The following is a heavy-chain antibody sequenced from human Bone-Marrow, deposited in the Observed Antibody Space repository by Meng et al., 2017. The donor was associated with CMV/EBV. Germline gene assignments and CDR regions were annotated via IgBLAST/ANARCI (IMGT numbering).Heavy chain of an antibody. J-gene: IGHJ6*02. Sequence: ASVKVSCKASGYTFTGNFIHWVRQAPGQGLEWMGWINPNSGGTNYAQKFQGRVTMTRDTSISTAYMELSRLRSDDTAVYYCAVAVAGYYYYGMDVWGQGLTVTVYS. CDR1: GYTFTGNF. CDR3: AVAVAGYYYYGMDV. D-gene: IGHD6-19*01. CDR2: INPNSGGT. V-gene: IGHV1-2*02.